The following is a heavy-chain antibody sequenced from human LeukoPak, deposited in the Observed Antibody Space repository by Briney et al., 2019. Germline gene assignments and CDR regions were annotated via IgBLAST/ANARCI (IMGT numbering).Heavy chain of an antibody. V-gene: IGHV4-61*02. J-gene: IGHJ5*02. Sequence: SETLSLTCTVSGGSSSSGSYYWSWIRQPAGKTLEWIGRIYTSGSTNYNPSLKSRVTISVDTSKNQFSLKLSSVTAADTAVYYCARAKAAASGGWFDPWGQGTLVTVSS. CDR3: ARAKAAASGGWFDP. CDR1: GGSSSSGSYY. D-gene: IGHD6-13*01. CDR2: IYTSGST.